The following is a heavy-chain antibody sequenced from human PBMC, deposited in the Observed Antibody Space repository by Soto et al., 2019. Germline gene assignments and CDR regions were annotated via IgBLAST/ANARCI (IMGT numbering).Heavy chain of an antibody. CDR3: ARSSYGGNSRKFDP. CDR2: IIPIFGTA. Sequence: SVKVSFKASGGTFSSYAISWLRQAPGQGLEWMGGIIPIFGTANYAQKFQGRVTITADESTSTAYMELSSLRSEDTAVYYCARSSYGGNSRKFDPWGQGTLVTVSS. CDR1: GGTFSSYA. J-gene: IGHJ5*02. D-gene: IGHD4-17*01. V-gene: IGHV1-69*13.